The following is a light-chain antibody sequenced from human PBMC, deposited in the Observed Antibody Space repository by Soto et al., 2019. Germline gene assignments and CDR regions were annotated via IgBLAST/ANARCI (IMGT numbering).Light chain of an antibody. CDR3: LQDYNYPYT. CDR1: QGIRND. V-gene: IGKV1-6*01. CDR2: DAS. J-gene: IGKJ2*01. Sequence: AIQMTQSPSSLSASVGDRVTITCRASQGIRNDLGWYQQKPGKAPKLLIYDASSLLSGVPSRFSGSGSGTDFTLTISSLQPEDFATYYCLQDYNYPYTFGQGTKLEIK.